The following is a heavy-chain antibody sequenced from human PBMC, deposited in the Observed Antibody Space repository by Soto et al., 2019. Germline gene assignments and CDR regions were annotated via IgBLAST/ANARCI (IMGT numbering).Heavy chain of an antibody. CDR1: GGSMSNYY. D-gene: IGHD3-16*01. CDR3: ARDRFYYYYYMDV. J-gene: IGHJ6*03. V-gene: IGHV4-59*01. Sequence: PSETLSLTCTVSGGSMSNYYWSWIRQPPGKGLEWIGYISYSGSTNYNPSLKSRVTISVDPSKNQFSLRLNSVTAADTAVYYCARDRFYYYYYMDVWGKGTTVTVSS. CDR2: ISYSGST.